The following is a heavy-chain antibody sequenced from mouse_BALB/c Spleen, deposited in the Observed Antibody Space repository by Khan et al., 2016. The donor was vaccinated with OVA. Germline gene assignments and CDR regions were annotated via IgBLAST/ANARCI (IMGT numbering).Heavy chain of an antibody. D-gene: IGHD2-12*01. CDR3: ARQNYSYDRYFDV. J-gene: IGHJ1*01. Sequence: LVESGPELKKPGETVKISCKASGYTFTNYGVNWVKQTPGKGLKWMGWINTYTGEPTYADDFKGRFVFSLETSASTAYLQLNNLQNEATASYFCARQNYSYDRYFDVWGAGTTVTVSS. V-gene: IGHV9-3-1*01. CDR1: GYTFTNYG. CDR2: INTYTGEP.